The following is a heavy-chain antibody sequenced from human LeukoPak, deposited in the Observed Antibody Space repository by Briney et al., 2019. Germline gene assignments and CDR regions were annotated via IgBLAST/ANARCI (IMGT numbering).Heavy chain of an antibody. CDR1: DGSISSYY. Sequence: SETLSLTCTVSDGSISSYYWSWIRQPPGKGLEWIGYIYYSGSTNYNPSLKSRVTISVDTSKNQFSLKLSSVTAADTAVYYCARGARGSYSYWGQGTLVTVSS. V-gene: IGHV4-59*08. D-gene: IGHD1-26*01. CDR3: ARGARGSYSY. J-gene: IGHJ4*02. CDR2: IYYSGST.